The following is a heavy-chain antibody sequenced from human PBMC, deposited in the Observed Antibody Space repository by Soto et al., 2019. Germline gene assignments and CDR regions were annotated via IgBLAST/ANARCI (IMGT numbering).Heavy chain of an antibody. D-gene: IGHD2-8*01. CDR3: ARSGHGFWNGETYYYAMDV. Sequence: QVHLVQSGAEVKKPGASVKVSCTASGYDFNIYDIHWVRQSTGQGLEWMGWMTPKRETPGSAPKLQGTFTMTRETARSAVYVELSSLGSEDTAVYFCARSGHGFWNGETYYYAMDVWGQGTTVTGSS. CDR2: MTPKRETP. V-gene: IGHV1-8*01. J-gene: IGHJ6*02. CDR1: GYDFNIYD.